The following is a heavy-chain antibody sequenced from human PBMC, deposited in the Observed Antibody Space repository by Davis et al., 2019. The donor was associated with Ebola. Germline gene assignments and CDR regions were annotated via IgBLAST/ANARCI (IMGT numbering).Heavy chain of an antibody. Sequence: GESLKISCAASGFTFSSYSMNWVRQAPGKGLEWVSSISSSSSYIYYADSVKGRFTISRDNAKNSLYLQMNSLRAEDTAVYYCAKVLDLFFDYWGQGTLVTVSS. CDR3: AKVLDLFFDY. CDR2: ISSSSSYI. CDR1: GFTFSSYS. D-gene: IGHD2/OR15-2a*01. J-gene: IGHJ4*02. V-gene: IGHV3-21*04.